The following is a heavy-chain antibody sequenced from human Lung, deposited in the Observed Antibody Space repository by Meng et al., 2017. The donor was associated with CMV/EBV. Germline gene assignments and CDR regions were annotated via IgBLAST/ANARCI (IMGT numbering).Heavy chain of an antibody. D-gene: IGHD3-16*01. CDR3: AKPPAYYSS. CDR2: VSSSGGTT. CDR1: GFTFSSFA. Sequence: GESLKISCAASGFTFSSFAMSWVRQAPGRGLEWVSGVSSSGGTTSYADSVKGRFIISRDNSRKTVYLQMNSLRAEDTAIYYCAKPPAYYSSWGQGTLVTVSS. V-gene: IGHV3-23*01. J-gene: IGHJ5*02.